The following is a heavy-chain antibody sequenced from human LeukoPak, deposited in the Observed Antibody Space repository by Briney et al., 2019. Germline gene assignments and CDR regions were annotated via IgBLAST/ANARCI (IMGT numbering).Heavy chain of an antibody. CDR3: GRDFVNDAKARFDS. Sequence: GTSLRLSCAASGFSFTSYNFHWVRQAPGKGLKWLGFISYDGNIKYEDSVKGRFTISRDNSKNTLYLQMNSLRAEDTAMYYCGRDFVNDAKARFDSWGQGTLVTVSS. D-gene: IGHD4/OR15-4a*01. J-gene: IGHJ4*02. V-gene: IGHV3-30*03. CDR2: ISYDGNIK. CDR1: GFSFTSYN.